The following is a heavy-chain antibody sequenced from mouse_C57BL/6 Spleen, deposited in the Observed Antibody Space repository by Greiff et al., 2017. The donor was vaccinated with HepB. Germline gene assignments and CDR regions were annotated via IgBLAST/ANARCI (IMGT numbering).Heavy chain of an antibody. J-gene: IGHJ2*01. CDR3: ARNYDYDGYYFDY. CDR2: IRNKANGYTT. V-gene: IGHV7-3*01. CDR1: GFTFTDYY. Sequence: DVMLVESGGGLVQPGGSLSLSCAASGFTFTDYYMSWVRQPPGKALEWLGFIRNKANGYTTEYSASVKGRFTISRDNSQSILYLQMNALRAEDSATYYCARNYDYDGYYFDYWGQGTTLTVSS. D-gene: IGHD2-4*01.